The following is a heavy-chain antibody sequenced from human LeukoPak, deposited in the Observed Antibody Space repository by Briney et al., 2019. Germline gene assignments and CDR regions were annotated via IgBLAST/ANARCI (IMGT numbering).Heavy chain of an antibody. CDR3: ARDLPDTQLWLHN. CDR1: GGTFSSYA. CDR2: IIPIFGTA. V-gene: IGHV1-69*13. D-gene: IGHD5-18*01. Sequence: SVKVSCKASGGTFSSYAISWVRQAPGQGLEWMGGIIPIFGTANYAQKFQGRVTVTADESTSTAYMELSSLRSEDTAVYYCARDLPDTQLWLHNWGQGTLVTVSS. J-gene: IGHJ4*02.